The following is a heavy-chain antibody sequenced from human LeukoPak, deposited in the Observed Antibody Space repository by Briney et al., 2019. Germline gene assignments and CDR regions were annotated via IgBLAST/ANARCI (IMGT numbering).Heavy chain of an antibody. CDR1: GGSISSYY. V-gene: IGHV4-59*01. D-gene: IGHD5-18*01. J-gene: IGHJ6*03. CDR3: ARGNYGYYYYYYYMDV. Sequence: SSETLSLTCTVSGGSISSYYWGWIRQPPGKGLEWIGYIYYSGSTNYNPSLKSRVTISVDTSKNQFSLKLSSVTAADTAVYYCARGNYGYYYYYYYMDVWGKGTTVTVSS. CDR2: IYYSGST.